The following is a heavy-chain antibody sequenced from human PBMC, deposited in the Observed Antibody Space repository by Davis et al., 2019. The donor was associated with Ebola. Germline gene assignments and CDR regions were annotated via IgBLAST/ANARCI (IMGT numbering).Heavy chain of an antibody. CDR2: INSDGSST. Sequence: GESLKISCTASGFTFSNYWMHWVRQAPGKGLVWVSRINSDGSSTIYADSVKGRFTISRDNAKNTLYLQMNSLRAEDTAVYYCARGLDCSSTSCYLTTLPPRDYWGQGTLVTVSS. CDR3: ARGLDCSSTSCYLTTLPPRDY. V-gene: IGHV3-74*01. J-gene: IGHJ4*02. D-gene: IGHD2-2*01. CDR1: GFTFSNYW.